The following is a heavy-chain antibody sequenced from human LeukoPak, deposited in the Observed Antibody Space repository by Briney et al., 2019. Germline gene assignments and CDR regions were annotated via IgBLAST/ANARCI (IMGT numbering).Heavy chain of an antibody. Sequence: HSGGSLRLSCAASGFGLSNYAMTWVRQAPGKGLEWVSGISSSGAYTFYSDSVRGRFTISRDNSKNTLYLQMNSLRAEDTAVYYCAKEWTSGGYRELIWGQGTMVTVSS. CDR1: GFGLSNYA. CDR3: AKEWTSGGYRELI. D-gene: IGHD5-12*01. V-gene: IGHV3-23*01. CDR2: ISSSGAYT. J-gene: IGHJ3*02.